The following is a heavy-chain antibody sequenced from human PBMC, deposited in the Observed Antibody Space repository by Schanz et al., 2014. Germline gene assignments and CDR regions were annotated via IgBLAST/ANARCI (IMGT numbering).Heavy chain of an antibody. V-gene: IGHV3-66*01. CDR3: AKCIGWYGRCAFDI. Sequence: EVQLVESGGGLVQPGGSLRLSCAASGFSISDHTMRWDRQAPGKGLEPVSVTYLGGNTDYADSVKGRFTISRDDSKNTLHLQMNSLIAEDTAVYYCAKCIGWYGRCAFDIWGQGTMVTVSS. CDR1: GFSISDHT. D-gene: IGHD6-19*01. CDR2: TYLGGNT. J-gene: IGHJ3*02.